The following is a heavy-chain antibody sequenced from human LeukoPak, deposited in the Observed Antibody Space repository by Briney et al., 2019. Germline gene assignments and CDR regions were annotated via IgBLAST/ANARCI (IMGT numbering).Heavy chain of an antibody. CDR2: INHSGST. V-gene: IGHV4-34*01. D-gene: IGHD4-17*01. CDR3: ARARSHGDYFDY. Sequence: SETLSLTCAVYGGSFRGYYWSWIRQPPGKGLEWIGEINHSGSTNYNPSLKSRVTISVDTSKNQFSLKLSSVTAADTAVYYCARARSHGDYFDYWGQGTLVTVSS. CDR1: GGSFRGYY. J-gene: IGHJ4*02.